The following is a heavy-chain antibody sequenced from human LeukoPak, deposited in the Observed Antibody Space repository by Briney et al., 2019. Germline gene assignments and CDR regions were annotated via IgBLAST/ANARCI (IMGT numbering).Heavy chain of an antibody. J-gene: IGHJ5*02. CDR2: IYPGDSDT. D-gene: IGHD6-19*01. CDR3: ARLLSSGWSLPKQGKYNWFDP. Sequence: GESLKISCKGSGYSFTSYWIGWVRQMPGKGLEWMGIIYPGDSDTRYSPSFQGQVTISADKSISTAYLQWSSLKASDTAMYYCARLLSSGWSLPKQGKYNWFDPWGQGTLVTVSS. V-gene: IGHV5-51*01. CDR1: GYSFTSYW.